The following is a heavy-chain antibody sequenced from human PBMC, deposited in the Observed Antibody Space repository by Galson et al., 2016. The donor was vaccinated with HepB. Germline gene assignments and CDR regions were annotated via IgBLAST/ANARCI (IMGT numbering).Heavy chain of an antibody. CDR3: ARGAPIQYYFDLNAPDY. CDR2: IKSDGSKT. V-gene: IGHV3-74*01. CDR1: GLIFSDYW. J-gene: IGHJ4*02. Sequence: SLRLSCAASGLIFSDYWMHWVRQTPGKGLVWVSHIKSDGSKTNYAASVKGRFTISRDNAKKTLYLQMNSLRVEDTAVYYCARGAPIQYYFDLNAPDYWGQGTLVTVSS. D-gene: IGHD3-22*01.